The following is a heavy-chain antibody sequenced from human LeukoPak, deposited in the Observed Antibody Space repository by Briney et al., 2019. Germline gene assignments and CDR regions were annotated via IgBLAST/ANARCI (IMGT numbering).Heavy chain of an antibody. CDR1: GFTFSSYG. V-gene: IGHV3-21*01. Sequence: PGGSLRLSCAASGFTFSSYGMRWVRQAPGKGLEWVSSISTSSSYIYYADSVKGRFTISRDNAKNSLYLQMNSLRAEDTAVYYCARGGDGYNSPFDYWGQGTPVTVSS. CDR2: ISTSSSYI. J-gene: IGHJ4*02. D-gene: IGHD5-24*01. CDR3: ARGGDGYNSPFDY.